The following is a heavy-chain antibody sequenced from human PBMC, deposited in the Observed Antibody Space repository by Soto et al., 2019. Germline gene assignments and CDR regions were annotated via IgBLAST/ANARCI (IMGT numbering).Heavy chain of an antibody. CDR2: VKQDGSEE. D-gene: IGHD2-21*02. Sequence: GGSLRLSCAASGYSISTYWMSWVRQAPGKGLEWVANVKQDGSEEYYVDSVKGRFTISRDNAKNSLYLQMNSLRAEDTAVYYCARGDRGAFDLWGQGTMVTVSS. CDR3: ARGDRGAFDL. CDR1: GYSISTYW. V-gene: IGHV3-7*04. J-gene: IGHJ3*01.